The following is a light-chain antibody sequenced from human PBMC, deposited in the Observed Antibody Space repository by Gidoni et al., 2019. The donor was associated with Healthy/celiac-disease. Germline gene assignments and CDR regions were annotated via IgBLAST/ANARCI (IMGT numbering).Light chain of an antibody. CDR2: DAS. CDR1: QSISSW. Sequence: DIQMTQSPSTLSASVGDRVTITCRAIQSISSWLAWYQQKPGKAPKLLIYDASSLESGVPSRFSGSGSWTEFTLTISSLQPDDFATYYCQQYNSYSTFGQGTKVEIK. J-gene: IGKJ1*01. CDR3: QQYNSYST. V-gene: IGKV1-5*01.